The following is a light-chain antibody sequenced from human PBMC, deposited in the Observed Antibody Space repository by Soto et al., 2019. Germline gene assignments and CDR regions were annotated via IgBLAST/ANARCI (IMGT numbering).Light chain of an antibody. J-gene: IGLJ1*01. CDR2: EGS. CDR1: SSDVGSYNL. Sequence: QSVMTQPASVSGSPGQSITISCTGTSSDVGSYNLVSWYQQHPGKAPKVMIYEGSKRPSGVSNRFSGSKSGNTASLTISGLQAEYEADYYCCAYASDSTNYVFGTGTKVNVL. CDR3: CAYASDSTNYV. V-gene: IGLV2-23*01.